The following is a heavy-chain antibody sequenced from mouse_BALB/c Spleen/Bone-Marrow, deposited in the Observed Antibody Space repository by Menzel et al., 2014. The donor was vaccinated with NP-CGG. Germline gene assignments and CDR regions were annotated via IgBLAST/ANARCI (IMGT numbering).Heavy chain of an antibody. CDR2: INPSSGYT. CDR1: GYTFTTYT. V-gene: IGHV1-4*01. Sequence: VQLQQSGAELARPGASVKMSCKASGYTFTTYTMHWVKQRPGQGLEWIGYINPSSGYTNYNQKFKDTATLTADKSSSTAYLQLSSLTSEDSAVYYCARWELGGFDNWGQGTTLTVSS. J-gene: IGHJ2*01. CDR3: ARWELGGFDN. D-gene: IGHD4-1*01.